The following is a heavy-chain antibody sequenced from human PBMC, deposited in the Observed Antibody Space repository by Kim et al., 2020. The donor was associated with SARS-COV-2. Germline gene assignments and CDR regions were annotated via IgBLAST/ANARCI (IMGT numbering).Heavy chain of an antibody. V-gene: IGHV1-18*04. J-gene: IGHJ6*02. CDR3: ARALAYCSSTSNPCYYYYGMDV. CDR1: GYTFTSYG. D-gene: IGHD2-2*01. Sequence: ASVKVSCKASGYTFTSYGISWVRQAPGQGLEWMGWISAYNGNTNYAQKLQGRVTMTTDTSTSTAYMELRSLRSDDTAVYYCARALAYCSSTSNPCYYYYGMDVWGQGTTVTVSS. CDR2: ISAYNGNT.